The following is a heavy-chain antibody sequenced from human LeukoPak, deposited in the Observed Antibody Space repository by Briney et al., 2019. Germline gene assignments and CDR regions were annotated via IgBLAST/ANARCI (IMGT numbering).Heavy chain of an antibody. V-gene: IGHV4-59*01. Sequence: SETLSLTCTVSGGSIRSYHWSWIRQPPGKGLEWIGYIYYSGSTNYNPSLKSRVTISVDTSKNQFSLKLSSVTAADTAVYYCARVPTSTAAFDIWGQGTMVTVSS. J-gene: IGHJ3*02. CDR3: ARVPTSTAAFDI. CDR1: GGSIRSYH. CDR2: IYYSGST.